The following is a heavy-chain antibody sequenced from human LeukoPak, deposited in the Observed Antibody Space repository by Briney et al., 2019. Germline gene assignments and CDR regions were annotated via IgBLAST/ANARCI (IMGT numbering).Heavy chain of an antibody. J-gene: IGHJ4*02. Sequence: QAGGSLRLSCAASGFTFSSYAMHWVRQAPGKGLEWVAVISYDGSNKYYADSVKGRFTISRDNSKNTLYLQMNSLRAEDTAVYYCARGEHNSRYCSGGSCYVWLIGDYWGQGTLVTVSS. D-gene: IGHD2-15*01. V-gene: IGHV3-30-3*01. CDR1: GFTFSSYA. CDR2: ISYDGSNK. CDR3: ARGEHNSRYCSGGSCYVWLIGDY.